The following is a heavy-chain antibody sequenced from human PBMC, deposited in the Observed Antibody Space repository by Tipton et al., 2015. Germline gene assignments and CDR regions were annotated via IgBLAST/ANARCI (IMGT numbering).Heavy chain of an antibody. Sequence: QLVQSGAEVKKPGASVKVSCKASDYTFTDYGISWVRQAPGQGLEWMGWINPNNGNTNYGQKFQGRVTMTWDTSTSTVYMDLSSLRSEDTAVYYCARTTVTTFSDVFDMWGQGTMVTVSS. CDR3: ARTTVTTFSDVFDM. J-gene: IGHJ3*02. D-gene: IGHD4-11*01. CDR2: INPNNGNT. V-gene: IGHV1-18*01. CDR1: DYTFTDYG.